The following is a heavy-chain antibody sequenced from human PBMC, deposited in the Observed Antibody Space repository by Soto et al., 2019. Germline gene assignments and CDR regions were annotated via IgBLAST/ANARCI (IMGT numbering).Heavy chain of an antibody. CDR3: ARARGYSSSWYGGSWFDP. CDR1: GCTFTGYY. Sequence: AAVKVSCKASGCTFTGYYMHWVRQAPGQGLEWMGWINPNSGGTNYAQKFQGRVTMTRDTSISTAYMELSRLRSDDTAVYYCARARGYSSSWYGGSWFDPWGQGTLVTVSS. CDR2: INPNSGGT. D-gene: IGHD6-13*01. V-gene: IGHV1-2*02. J-gene: IGHJ5*02.